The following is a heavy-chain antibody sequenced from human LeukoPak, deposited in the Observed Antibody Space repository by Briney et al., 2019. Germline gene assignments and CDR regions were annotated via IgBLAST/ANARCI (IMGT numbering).Heavy chain of an antibody. Sequence: SDTLSLTCTVSGGSISSYYWSWIRQPAGKGLEWIGRIYTSGSTNYNPSLKSRVTMSVDTSKNQFSLKLSSVTAADTAMYYCAKTVTTLFRDAFDIWGQGTMVTVSS. CDR2: IYTSGST. V-gene: IGHV4-4*07. D-gene: IGHD4-17*01. CDR1: GGSISSYY. CDR3: AKTVTTLFRDAFDI. J-gene: IGHJ3*02.